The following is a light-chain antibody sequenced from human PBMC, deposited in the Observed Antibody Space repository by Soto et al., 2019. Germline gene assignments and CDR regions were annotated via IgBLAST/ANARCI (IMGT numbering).Light chain of an antibody. J-gene: IGKJ5*01. V-gene: IGKV1-27*01. CDR1: QGIGND. Sequence: DVPMTQSPSSLSASVGDRVTITCRASQGIGNDLAWYQQKPGTVPKLLIYSTSTLKPGVPSRFSGSGSGTYFTLTISGLQSEDVAAYYCQKYDTVPATFGQGTRLEVK. CDR3: QKYDTVPAT. CDR2: STS.